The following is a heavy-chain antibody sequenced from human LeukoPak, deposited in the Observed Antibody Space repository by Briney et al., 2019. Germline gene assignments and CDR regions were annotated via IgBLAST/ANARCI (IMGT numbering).Heavy chain of an antibody. Sequence: ASVKVSCKASGYTFTGYYMHWVRQAPGQGLEWMGWINPNSTGTNYAQKFQGRVPMTRDTSISTAYMELSRLRSDDTALYYCARDVFERNNHFDYWGQGTLVTVSS. V-gene: IGHV1-2*02. CDR2: INPNSTGT. J-gene: IGHJ4*02. CDR1: GYTFTGYY. D-gene: IGHD1/OR15-1a*01. CDR3: ARDVFERNNHFDY.